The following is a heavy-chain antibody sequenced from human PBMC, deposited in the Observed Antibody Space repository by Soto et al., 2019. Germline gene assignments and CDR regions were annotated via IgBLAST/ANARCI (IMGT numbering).Heavy chain of an antibody. CDR1: GLTVSGTKY. V-gene: IGHV3-53*01. D-gene: IGHD1-1*01. CDR2: LYDVCGS. Sequence: DVQLVDSGGGLIQPGESLILSCVAFGLTVSGTKYVAWVRQAPGKGLEWVSDLYDVCGSFYADSVKGRFTTSSDRSRSTVYLKMNDLRPDATAVYYCESWREREHAFDVWGQGTAVIVSP. CDR3: ESWREREHAFDV. J-gene: IGHJ3*01.